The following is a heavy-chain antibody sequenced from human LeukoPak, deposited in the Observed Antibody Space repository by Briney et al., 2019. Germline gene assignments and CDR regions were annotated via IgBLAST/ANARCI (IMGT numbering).Heavy chain of an antibody. Sequence: SETLSLTCTVSGGSISDHFWSWIRQPPGKGLEWIGNIYYSRSTNYNPSLKSRVTISVDTSKNQFSLKLSSVTAADTAVYYCARFYELQDYRDHGYNWFDPWGQGTLVTVSS. CDR1: GGSISDHF. CDR3: ARFYELQDYRDHGYNWFDP. V-gene: IGHV4-59*11. J-gene: IGHJ5*02. CDR2: IYYSRST. D-gene: IGHD4-17*01.